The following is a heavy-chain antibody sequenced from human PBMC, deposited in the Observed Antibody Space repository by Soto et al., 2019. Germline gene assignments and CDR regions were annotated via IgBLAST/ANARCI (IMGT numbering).Heavy chain of an antibody. D-gene: IGHD2-15*01. CDR1: GYTFTGYF. J-gene: IGHJ5*02. V-gene: IGHV1-2*06. CDR3: AYLPHSSDWFDP. CDR2: INPNSGAT. Sequence: ASVKVSCKASGYTFTGYFIHWLRHAPVQGLEWMGRINPNSGATNYARKFQGRVTMTRDTSINTAYMELSSLRSDDTAVYYCAYLPHSSDWFDPWGQGTLATVSS.